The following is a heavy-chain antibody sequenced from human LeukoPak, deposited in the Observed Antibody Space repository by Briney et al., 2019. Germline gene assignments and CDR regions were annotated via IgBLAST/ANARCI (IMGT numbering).Heavy chain of an antibody. CDR3: ANAYDSSPEEY. D-gene: IGHD3-22*01. V-gene: IGHV3-23*01. Sequence: GGSLRLSCAGSGFTLSSSGMSWVRQAPGQGLEWVSGITSGGNTYYADSVKGRFTVSRDNSKNTLFLQMNSLRAEDTALYYCANAYDSSPEEYWGQGTLVTVSS. CDR2: ITSGGNT. CDR1: GFTLSSSG. J-gene: IGHJ4*02.